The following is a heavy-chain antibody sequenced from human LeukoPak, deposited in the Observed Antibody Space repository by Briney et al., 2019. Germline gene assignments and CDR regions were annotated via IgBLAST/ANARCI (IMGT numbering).Heavy chain of an antibody. Sequence: GASVKVSCKASGYTFTGYYLHWVRQAPGQGLEWMGWIDPNKGDTKYTQKFQDRVSMTRDTSFSTAYMELSRLTPDDTAVYYCARDRSITEKCSGRYFHDYWGQGSLVTVSS. D-gene: IGHD1-26*01. CDR1: GYTFTGYY. CDR3: ARDRSITEKCSGRYFHDY. J-gene: IGHJ4*02. CDR2: IDPNKGDT. V-gene: IGHV1-2*02.